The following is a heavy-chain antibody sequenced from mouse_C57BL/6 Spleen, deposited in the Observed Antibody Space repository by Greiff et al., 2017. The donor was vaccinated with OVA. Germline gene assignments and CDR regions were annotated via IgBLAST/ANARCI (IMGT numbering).Heavy chain of an antibody. CDR1: GYSFTSYY. CDR2: IYPGSGNT. D-gene: IGHD1-1*01. J-gene: IGHJ4*01. V-gene: IGHV1-66*01. Sequence: VKLVESGPELVKPGASVKISCKASGYSFTSYYIHWVKQRPGQGLEWIGWIYPGSGNTKYNEKFKGKATLTADTSSSTAYMQLSSLTSEDSAVYYCARSIITTVVPMDYWGQGTSVTVSS. CDR3: ARSIITTVVPMDY.